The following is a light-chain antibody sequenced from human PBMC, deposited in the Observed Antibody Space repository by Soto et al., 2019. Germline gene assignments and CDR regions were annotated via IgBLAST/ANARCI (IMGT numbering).Light chain of an antibody. V-gene: IGLV1-51*01. CDR2: DNN. CDR1: SSNIGAGYD. J-gene: IGLJ3*02. CDR3: ETWDSSLSAVV. Sequence: QSVLTQPPSVSGAPGQRVTISCTGSSSNIGAGYDVHWYQQLPGTAPKLLIYDNNKRPSGIPDRFSGSKSGTSATLGITGLQTGDEADYYCETWDSSLSAVVFGGGTKLTVL.